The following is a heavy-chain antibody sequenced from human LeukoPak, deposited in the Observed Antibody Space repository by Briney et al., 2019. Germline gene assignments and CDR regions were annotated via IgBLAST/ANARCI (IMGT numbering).Heavy chain of an antibody. V-gene: IGHV3-66*02. Sequence: PGGSLRLSCAASGFTVSSNYMSWVRQAPGKGLEWVSLIYGSGTTYYADSVKGRFTISRDNSKNTLYLQMNSLRAEDTAVYYCASNRFGYSIDYWGQGTLVTVSS. J-gene: IGHJ4*02. CDR2: IYGSGTT. D-gene: IGHD5-24*01. CDR3: ASNRFGYSIDY. CDR1: GFTVSSNY.